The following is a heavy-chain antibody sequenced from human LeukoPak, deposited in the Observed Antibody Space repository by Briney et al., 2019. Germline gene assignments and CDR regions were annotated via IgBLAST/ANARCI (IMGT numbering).Heavy chain of an antibody. CDR2: ISWNSGVI. Sequence: PGGSLRLSCAASGFTFDDYAMHWVRQAPGKGLEWVSGISWNSGVIGYADSVKGRFTISRDNAKNSLYLQMNSLRVEDTAVYYCARLSVLRYCFMNWGQGTLVTVSS. CDR3: ARLSVLRYCFMN. J-gene: IGHJ4*02. CDR1: GFTFDDYA. V-gene: IGHV3-9*01. D-gene: IGHD3-9*01.